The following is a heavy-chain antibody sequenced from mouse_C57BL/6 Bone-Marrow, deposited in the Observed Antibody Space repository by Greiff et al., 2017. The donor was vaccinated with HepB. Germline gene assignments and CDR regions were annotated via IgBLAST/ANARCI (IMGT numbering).Heavy chain of an antibody. CDR3: DRGDYDGSYYFDY. V-gene: IGHV14-3*01. CDR1: GFNIKNTY. Sequence: VQLQQSVAELVRPGASVKLSCTASGFNIKNTYMHWVKQRPKQGLEWIGRIDPANGNTKYAPKFQGKATITANPSSNTAYLQLSSLTSEDTAIYYCDRGDYDGSYYFDYCGQGTTLTVSS. J-gene: IGHJ2*01. CDR2: IDPANGNT. D-gene: IGHD1-1*01.